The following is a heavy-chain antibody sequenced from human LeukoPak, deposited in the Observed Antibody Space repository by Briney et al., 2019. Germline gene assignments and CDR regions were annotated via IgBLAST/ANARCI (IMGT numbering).Heavy chain of an antibody. CDR1: GYTFTSYG. D-gene: IGHD2/OR15-2a*01. CDR3: ARGIRGDPLNYYYHYMDV. Sequence: GASVKVSCKASGYTFTSYGISWVRQAPGQGLEWMGWISAYNGNTNYAQKLQGRVTMTTDTSTSTAYMELRSLRSDDTAVYYCARGIRGDPLNYYYHYMDVWGKGTTVTVSS. J-gene: IGHJ6*03. V-gene: IGHV1-18*01. CDR2: ISAYNGNT.